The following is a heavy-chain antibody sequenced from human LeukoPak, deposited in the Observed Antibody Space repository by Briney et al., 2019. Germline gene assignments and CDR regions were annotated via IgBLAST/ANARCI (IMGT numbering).Heavy chain of an antibody. CDR1: GYTFTSYG. J-gene: IGHJ4*02. D-gene: IGHD4-11*01. V-gene: IGHV1-18*01. Sequence: ASVKVSCTASGYTFTSYGISWVRQAPGQGLEWMGWISAYNGNTNYAQKLQGRVTMTTDTSTSTAYMELRSLRSDDTAVYYCARDQRATVTSLFDYWGQGTLVTVSS. CDR3: ARDQRATVTSLFDY. CDR2: ISAYNGNT.